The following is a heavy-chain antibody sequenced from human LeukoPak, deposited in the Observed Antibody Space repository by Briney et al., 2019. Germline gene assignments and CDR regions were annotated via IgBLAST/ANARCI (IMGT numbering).Heavy chain of an antibody. CDR3: ARDRYDSYPMDV. CDR1: GGSISSGNYY. D-gene: IGHD3-3*01. Sequence: PSQTLSLTCTVSGGSISSGNYYWTWIRQHPGKGLEWIGYISYSGSTYYNLSLKSRVTLSVDTSENQFSLKLSSVTAADTAVYYCARDRYDSYPMDVWGQGITVTVSS. V-gene: IGHV4-31*03. J-gene: IGHJ6*02. CDR2: ISYSGST.